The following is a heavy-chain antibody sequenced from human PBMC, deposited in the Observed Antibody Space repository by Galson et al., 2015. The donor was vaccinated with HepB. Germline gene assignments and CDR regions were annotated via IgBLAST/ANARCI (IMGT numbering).Heavy chain of an antibody. D-gene: IGHD6-19*01. J-gene: IGHJ3*02. CDR1: GYTFTYRY. CDR2: ITPFNANT. CDR3: ATWNSGWLTYAFDI. V-gene: IGHV1-45*02. Sequence: SVKVSCKASGYTFTYRYLHWVRQAPGQALEWMGWITPFNANTNYAQKFQGRLTITRDRSMSTAYMELRSLRSEDTAMYYCATWNSGWLTYAFDIWGQGAMVTVSS.